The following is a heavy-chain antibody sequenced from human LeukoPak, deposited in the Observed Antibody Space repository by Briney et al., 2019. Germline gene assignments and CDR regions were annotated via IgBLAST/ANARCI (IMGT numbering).Heavy chain of an antibody. Sequence: PSETLSLTCAVYGGSFSGYCWSWIRQPPGKGLEWIGEINHSGSTNYNPSLKGRVTISVDTSKNQFSLKVSSVTAADTAVYYCARGRGYGSGSYYYWGQGTLVTVSS. CDR2: INHSGST. D-gene: IGHD3-10*01. J-gene: IGHJ4*02. V-gene: IGHV4-34*01. CDR3: ARGRGYGSGSYYY. CDR1: GGSFSGYC.